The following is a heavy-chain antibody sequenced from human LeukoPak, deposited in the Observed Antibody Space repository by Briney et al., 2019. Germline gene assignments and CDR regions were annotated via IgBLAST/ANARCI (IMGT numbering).Heavy chain of an antibody. J-gene: IGHJ6*03. Sequence: GGSLRLSRAASGFTFDDYGMSWVRQAPGKVLEWVSGINWNGGSTGYADSVKGRFTISRDNAKNSLYLQMNSLRAEDTALYYCAREVHSYSSSPYYYYYYMDVWGKGTTVTISS. CDR3: AREVHSYSSSPYYYYYYMDV. D-gene: IGHD6-13*01. V-gene: IGHV3-20*04. CDR2: INWNGGST. CDR1: GFTFDDYG.